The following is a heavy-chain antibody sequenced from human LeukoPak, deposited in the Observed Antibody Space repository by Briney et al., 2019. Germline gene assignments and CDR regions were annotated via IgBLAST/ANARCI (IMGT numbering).Heavy chain of an antibody. Sequence: GSLRLSCAASGFTFSSYAMSWVRQPPGKGLEWIGEINHSGSTNYNPSLKSRVTISVDTSKNQFSLKLSSVTAADTAVYYCARVGIAAAGNGGDFDYWGQGTLVTVSS. CDR3: ARVGIAAAGNGGDFDY. J-gene: IGHJ4*02. V-gene: IGHV4-34*01. CDR2: INHSGST. CDR1: GFTFSSYA. D-gene: IGHD6-13*01.